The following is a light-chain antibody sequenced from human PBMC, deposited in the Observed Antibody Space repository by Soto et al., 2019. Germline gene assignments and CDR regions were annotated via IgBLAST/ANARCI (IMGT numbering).Light chain of an antibody. Sequence: QSALTQPPSVSGSPGQSVTISCTGTSSDVGSYNRVSWYQQPPGTAPKLMIYEVSNRPSGVPDRFSGSKSGNTASLTISGLQPEDEADSYCNSYTSSNTYVFGTGTKVTVL. J-gene: IGLJ1*01. CDR3: NSYTSSNTYV. CDR2: EVS. V-gene: IGLV2-18*02. CDR1: SSDVGSYNR.